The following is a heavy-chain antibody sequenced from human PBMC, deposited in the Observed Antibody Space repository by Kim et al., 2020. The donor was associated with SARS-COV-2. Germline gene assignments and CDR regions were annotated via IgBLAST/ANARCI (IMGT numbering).Heavy chain of an antibody. V-gene: IGHV1-18*01. CDR2: ISTYNGDT. Sequence: ASVKVSCKASGYIFSNYGINWVRKAPGQGLEWMGWISTYNGDTNFAQKVQDRVTFTTDRSTSTVYMELRSLRSDDTAVYYCARGPPYSSSRYEHDYWGQGTLVTISS. J-gene: IGHJ4*02. CDR1: GYIFSNYG. D-gene: IGHD2-2*01. CDR3: ARGPPYSSSRYEHDY.